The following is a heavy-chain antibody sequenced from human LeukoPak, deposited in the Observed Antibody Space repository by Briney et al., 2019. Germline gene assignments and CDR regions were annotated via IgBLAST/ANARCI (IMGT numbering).Heavy chain of an antibody. CDR3: ARDEYLWSGYYPNQAFDY. D-gene: IGHD3-3*01. CDR2: FDPEGGET. CDR1: GYTLTELS. Sequence: ASVKVSCKVSGYTLTELSMHWVRQAPGKGLEWMGGFDPEGGETIYAEKFQGRVTMTEGTSTDTAYMELSSLRSEDTAMYYCARDEYLWSGYYPNQAFDYWGQGTLVTVSS. J-gene: IGHJ4*02. V-gene: IGHV1-24*01.